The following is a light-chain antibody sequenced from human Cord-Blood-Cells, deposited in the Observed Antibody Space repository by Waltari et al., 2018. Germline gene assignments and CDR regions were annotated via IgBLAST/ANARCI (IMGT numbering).Light chain of an antibody. CDR1: QRVLYSSNNKNY. CDR2: WAA. J-gene: IGKJ1*01. V-gene: IGKV4-1*01. CDR3: QQYYSTPPWT. Sequence: IVMTQSPDSLAASLGERATINCKSSQRVLYSSNNKNYLAWYQQKPGQPPKLLIYWAATRESGVPDRLSGSGSGTDFTLTISSRQAEDVAVYYCQQYYSTPPWTFGQGTKVEIK.